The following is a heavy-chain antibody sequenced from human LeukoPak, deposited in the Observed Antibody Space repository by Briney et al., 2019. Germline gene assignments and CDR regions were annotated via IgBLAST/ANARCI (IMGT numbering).Heavy chain of an antibody. CDR2: ISYDGSNK. CDR1: GFNVSANY. Sequence: GGSLRLSCATSGFNVSANYMTWVRQAPGKGLEWVAVISYDGSNKYYADSVKGRFTISRDNSKNTLYLQMNSLRAEDTAVYYCAYDSSGYYYLLFDYWGQGTLVTVSS. V-gene: IGHV3-30*18. D-gene: IGHD3-22*01. J-gene: IGHJ4*02. CDR3: AYDSSGYYYLLFDY.